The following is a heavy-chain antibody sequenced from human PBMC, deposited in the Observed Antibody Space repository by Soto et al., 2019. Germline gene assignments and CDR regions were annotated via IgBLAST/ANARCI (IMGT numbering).Heavy chain of an antibody. CDR1: GYTFTTYG. D-gene: IGHD1-26*01. CDR3: ARGGTPIDY. J-gene: IGHJ4*02. CDR2: IRAYNGNT. V-gene: IGHV1-18*01. Sequence: QVQLVQSGAAVKKPGASVKVSGKASGYTFTTYGISWVRQAPGQGLEWMGWIRAYNGNTNYAQNVQGRVTMTTDTSTRTAYLELRSLRSDDTAVYYWARGGTPIDYWGQGTLVTVAS.